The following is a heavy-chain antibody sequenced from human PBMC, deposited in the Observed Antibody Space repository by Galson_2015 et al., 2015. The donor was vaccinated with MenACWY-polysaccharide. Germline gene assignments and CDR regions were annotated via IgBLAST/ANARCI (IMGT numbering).Heavy chain of an antibody. Sequence: SLRLSCAASGIRFSGSGLHWVRQAPGKGLEWVAVIQYDGSKIVYADSVKGRFTVSRDNSKNTLYLEMNSLRAEDTAVYYCAREGSRIVFHAFDVWGQGTMVIVSS. D-gene: IGHD2-15*01. J-gene: IGHJ3*01. CDR1: GIRFSGSG. CDR2: IQYDGSKI. V-gene: IGHV3-33*05. CDR3: AREGSRIVFHAFDV.